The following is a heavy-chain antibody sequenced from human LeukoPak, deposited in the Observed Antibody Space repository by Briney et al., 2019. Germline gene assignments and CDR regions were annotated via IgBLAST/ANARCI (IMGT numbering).Heavy chain of an antibody. CDR1: GFTFDDYA. J-gene: IGHJ6*02. CDR3: AKDAYSSSWSWYSPVRYYYYYYGMDV. V-gene: IGHV3-43*02. D-gene: IGHD6-13*01. CDR2: ISGDGGST. Sequence: PGGSLRLSCAASGFTFDDYAMHWVRQAPGKGLEWVSLISGDGGSTYYADSVKGRFTISRDNSKNSLYLQMNSLRTEDTALYYCAKDAYSSSWSWYSPVRYYYYYYGMDVWGQGTTVTVTS.